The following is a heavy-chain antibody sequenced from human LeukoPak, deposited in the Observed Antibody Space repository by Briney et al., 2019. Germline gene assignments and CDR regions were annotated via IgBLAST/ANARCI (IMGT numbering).Heavy chain of an antibody. D-gene: IGHD3-22*01. CDR1: GFLLSTSGVG. V-gene: IGHV2-5*01. CDR2: IYWNNDK. Sequence: SGPTLANPTQTLTLTCTFSGFLLSTSGVGVGWIRQPPRNALEWLALIYWNNDKRYSPHLKSRPTITKDTSKIQVDYTMPNMDPVDTATNYCAHRHHHDSSGRAFDIWGQGTMVTVSS. J-gene: IGHJ3*02. CDR3: AHRHHHDSSGRAFDI.